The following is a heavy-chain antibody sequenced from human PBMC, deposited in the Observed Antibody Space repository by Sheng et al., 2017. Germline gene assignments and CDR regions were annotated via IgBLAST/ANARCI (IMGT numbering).Heavy chain of an antibody. Sequence: QVQLVQSGAEVKKPGSSVKLSCKASGGTFSTHAVSWVRQAPGQGLEWMGVILPILGVVNYAQKFQGAVTITADKSTTTAFMELSSLTSEDTAVYYCARLRSDAFDIWGQGTMVTVSS. CDR2: ILPILGVV. V-gene: IGHV1-69*10. CDR1: GGTFSTHA. CDR3: ARLRSDAFDI. J-gene: IGHJ3*02.